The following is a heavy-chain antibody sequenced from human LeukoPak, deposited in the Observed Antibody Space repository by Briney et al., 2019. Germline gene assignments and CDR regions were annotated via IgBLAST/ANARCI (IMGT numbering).Heavy chain of an antibody. V-gene: IGHV3-30*02. D-gene: IGHD3-3*01. Sequence: PGGSLRLSCAASGFTFSSYGMHWVRQAPGKGLEWVAFIRHDGSNKYYADSVKGRFTISRDNSKNTLYLQMNSLRAEDTAVYYCAKGESITIFVYWGQGTLVTVSS. J-gene: IGHJ4*02. CDR1: GFTFSSYG. CDR3: AKGESITIFVY. CDR2: IRHDGSNK.